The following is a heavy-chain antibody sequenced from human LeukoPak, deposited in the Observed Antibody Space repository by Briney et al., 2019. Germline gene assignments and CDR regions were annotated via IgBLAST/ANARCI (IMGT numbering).Heavy chain of an antibody. CDR2: ISSSSSDI. D-gene: IGHD7-27*01. CDR3: TRELWVD. J-gene: IGHJ4*02. Sequence: GGSLRLSCAASGFTFSTYKMNWVRQAPGKGLEWVSVISSSSSDIYYADSVKGRFTISRDNAKNSLYLQMNSLRGEDTAVYYCTRELWVDWGQGTLVTVSS. CDR1: GFTFSTYK. V-gene: IGHV3-21*01.